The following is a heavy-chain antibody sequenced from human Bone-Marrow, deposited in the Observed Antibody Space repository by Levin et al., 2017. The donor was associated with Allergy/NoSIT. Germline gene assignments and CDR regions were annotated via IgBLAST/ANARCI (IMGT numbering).Heavy chain of an antibody. V-gene: IGHV3-23*01. CDR2: ISGSDGST. CDR3: AKDVARLAARRFDY. Sequence: LSLTCAASGFTFSNYAMSWVRQAPGKGLEWVSAISGSDGSTYYADSVKGRFTISRNNSKNTLYLQMNSLRAEDTAVYYCAKDVARLAARRFDYWGQGTLVTVSS. J-gene: IGHJ4*02. CDR1: GFTFSNYA. D-gene: IGHD6-6*01.